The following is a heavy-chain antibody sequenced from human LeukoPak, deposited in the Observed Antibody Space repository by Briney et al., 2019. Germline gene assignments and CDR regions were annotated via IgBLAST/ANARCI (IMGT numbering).Heavy chain of an antibody. CDR1: GYTFTGYY. V-gene: IGHV1-2*02. J-gene: IGHJ4*02. D-gene: IGHD2-2*01. CDR2: INPNSGGT. CDR3: ARDYPDIVVVPAAYDY. Sequence: ASVTVSCKASGYTFTGYYMHWVRQAPGQGLEWMGWINPNSGGTNYAQKFQGRVTMTRDTSISTAYMELSRLRSDDTAVYYCARDYPDIVVVPAAYDYWGQGTLVTVSS.